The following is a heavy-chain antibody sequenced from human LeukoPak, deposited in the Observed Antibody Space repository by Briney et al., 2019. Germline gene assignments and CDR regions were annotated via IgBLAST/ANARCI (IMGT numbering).Heavy chain of an antibody. Sequence: SVTVSCTASGGTFSSYAISWVRQAPGQGLEWMGGIIPIFGTANYAQKFQGRVTITADESTSTAYMELGSLRSEDTAVYYCARERDVKWELLWSAFDIWGQGTMVTVSS. D-gene: IGHD1-26*01. CDR2: IIPIFGTA. J-gene: IGHJ3*02. V-gene: IGHV1-69*13. CDR3: ARERDVKWELLWSAFDI. CDR1: GGTFSSYA.